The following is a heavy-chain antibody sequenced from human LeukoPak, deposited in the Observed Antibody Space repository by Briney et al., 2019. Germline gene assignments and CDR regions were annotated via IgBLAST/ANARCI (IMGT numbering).Heavy chain of an antibody. J-gene: IGHJ4*02. V-gene: IGHV4-38-2*02. Sequence: SETLSLTCAVSGYSISSGYYWGWIRQPPGKGLEWIGSIYHSGSTYYNPSLKSRVTISVDTSKNQFSLKLSSVTAADTAVYYCARDKEGSFDYWGQGTPVTVSS. CDR2: IYHSGST. CDR3: ARDKEGSFDY. CDR1: GYSISSGYY.